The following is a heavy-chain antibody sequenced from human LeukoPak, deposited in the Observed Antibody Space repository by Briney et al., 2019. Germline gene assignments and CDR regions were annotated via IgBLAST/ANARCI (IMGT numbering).Heavy chain of an antibody. CDR1: GFTFSSYW. V-gene: IGHV3-7*01. CDR3: ARGAIVLRYRMDV. CDR2: IKQDGSEK. J-gene: IGHJ6*03. D-gene: IGHD3-9*01. Sequence: GGSLRLSCAASGFTFSSYWMSWVRQAPGKGLEWVANIKQDGSEKYYVDSVKGRFTISRDNAKNSLYLQMNSLRAEDTAVYYCARGAIVLRYRMDVWGKGTTVTISS.